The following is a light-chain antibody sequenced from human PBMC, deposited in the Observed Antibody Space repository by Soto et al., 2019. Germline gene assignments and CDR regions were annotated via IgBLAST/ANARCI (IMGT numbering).Light chain of an antibody. CDR3: QQYDKLPLT. CDR2: DAS. V-gene: IGKV1-33*01. CDR1: QDISND. J-gene: IGKJ4*01. Sequence: DIQINPYPSSLSAAEEDRVTITCQASQDISNDLNWYQQKPGKAPKLLIYDASNLETGVPSRFSGSGSGTDFTFTISSLQPEDIATYYCQQYDKLPLTFGGGSKVDI.